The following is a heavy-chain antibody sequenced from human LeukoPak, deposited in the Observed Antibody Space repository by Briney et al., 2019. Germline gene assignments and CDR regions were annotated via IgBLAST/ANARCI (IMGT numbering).Heavy chain of an antibody. CDR1: GGSFSGYY. J-gene: IGHJ4*02. Sequence: SETQSLTCAVYGGSFSGYYWSWIRQPPGKGLEWIGEINHSGSTNYNPSLKSRVTISVDTSKNQFSLKLSSVTAAGTAVYYCARGRYSSGSDFDYWGQGTLVTVSS. V-gene: IGHV4-34*01. CDR3: ARGRYSSGSDFDY. CDR2: INHSGST. D-gene: IGHD6-19*01.